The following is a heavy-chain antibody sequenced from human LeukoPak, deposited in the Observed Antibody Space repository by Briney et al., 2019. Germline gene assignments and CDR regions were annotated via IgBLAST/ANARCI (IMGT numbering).Heavy chain of an antibody. CDR2: IGYGADH. J-gene: IGHJ5*02. Sequence: GRSLRLSCVGSGFAFGVHAMSWVRQAPGKGPEWVATIGYGADHFYAESVKGGFTLSRDDTGNTVWLQMNSLRAVGTALCDFANDWTLHNRVYDCLDAWGQGTQVTVSS. CDR1: GFAFGVHA. V-gene: IGHV3-23*01. CDR3: ANDWTLHNRVYDCLDA. D-gene: IGHD3-16*01.